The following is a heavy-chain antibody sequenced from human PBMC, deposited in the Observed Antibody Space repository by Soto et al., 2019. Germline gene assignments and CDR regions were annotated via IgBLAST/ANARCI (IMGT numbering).Heavy chain of an antibody. CDR1: GYTFSDFD. Sequence: QAHLEQSGAELKRPGASVKVSCKASGYTFSDFDINWLRQASGEGPEWMGWMNAKSGDTFFAQRFQGKFNMTWDTSLSTAYMEVGSLTSDDTAIYYCARGNPFNYAGFDVWGQGTTVAVSS. V-gene: IGHV1-8*01. J-gene: IGHJ6*02. CDR3: ARGNPFNYAGFDV. D-gene: IGHD3-16*01. CDR2: MNAKSGDT.